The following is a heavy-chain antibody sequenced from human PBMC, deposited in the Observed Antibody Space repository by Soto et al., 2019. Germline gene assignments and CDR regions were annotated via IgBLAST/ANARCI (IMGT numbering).Heavy chain of an antibody. CDR3: ARDRPPWGVVVVAATHYYYGMDF. V-gene: IGHV3-21*01. Sequence: PAGSLRRCCASSGFTFSIYSMNWVRQAPGKELEWVSSISSSSSYIYYADSVKGRFTISRDNAKNSLYLQMNSLRAEDTAVYYCARDRPPWGVVVVAATHYYYGMDFWGQGTTANAYS. CDR1: GFTFSIYS. J-gene: IGHJ6*02. D-gene: IGHD2-15*01. CDR2: ISSSSSYI.